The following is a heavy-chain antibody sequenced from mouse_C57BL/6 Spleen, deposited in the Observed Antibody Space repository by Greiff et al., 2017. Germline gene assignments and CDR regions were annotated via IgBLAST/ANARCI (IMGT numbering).Heavy chain of an antibody. Sequence: QVQLQQPGAELVMPGASVKLSCKASGYTFTSYWMHWVKQRPGQGLEWIGEIDPSDSYTNYNQKFKGKSTLTVDKSSSTAYMQLSSLTSEDSAVYYCARSWDYDVDDWGQGTTLTVSS. CDR1: GYTFTSYW. CDR2: IDPSDSYT. CDR3: ARSWDYDVDD. J-gene: IGHJ2*01. V-gene: IGHV1-69*01. D-gene: IGHD2-4*01.